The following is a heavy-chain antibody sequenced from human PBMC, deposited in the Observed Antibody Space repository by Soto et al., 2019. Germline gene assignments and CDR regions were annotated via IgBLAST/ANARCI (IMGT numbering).Heavy chain of an antibody. J-gene: IGHJ4*02. Sequence: GGSLRLSCAASGFTFSSYWMSWVRQAPGKGLEWVANIKQDGSEKYYVDSVKGRFTISRDNAKNSLYLQMNSLRAEDTAVYYCARASGILTGYFALPCFDYWGQGTLVTVSS. CDR1: GFTFSSYW. CDR3: ARASGILTGYFALPCFDY. D-gene: IGHD3-9*01. V-gene: IGHV3-7*01. CDR2: IKQDGSEK.